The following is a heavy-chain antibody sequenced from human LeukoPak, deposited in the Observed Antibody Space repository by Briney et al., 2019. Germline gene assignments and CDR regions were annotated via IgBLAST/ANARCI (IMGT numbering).Heavy chain of an antibody. D-gene: IGHD3-16*01. CDR2: ISSSSSYI. CDR3: ARGDDYIWGSAFNWFDP. J-gene: IGHJ5*02. CDR1: GFTFSSYS. V-gene: IGHV3-21*01. Sequence: GGSLRLSCAASGFTFSSYSMNWVRQAPGKGLEWVSSISSSSSYIYYADSVKGRFTISRDNAKNSLYLQMNSLRAEDTAVYYCARGDDYIWGSAFNWFDPWGQGTLVTVSS.